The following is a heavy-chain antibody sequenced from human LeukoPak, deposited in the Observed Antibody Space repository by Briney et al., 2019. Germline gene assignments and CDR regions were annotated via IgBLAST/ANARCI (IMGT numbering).Heavy chain of an antibody. V-gene: IGHV3-23*01. Sequence: GGSLRLSCTASGFTLRSYAVSWVRQAPGKGLEWVSAISGSGGSTYYAESAKGRFTTSRDNSKNTVYLQMNSLRAEDTAVYYCAKDWGYGSGCPYYFDYWGQGTLVTVSS. CDR2: ISGSGGST. D-gene: IGHD3-10*01. CDR1: GFTLRSYA. J-gene: IGHJ4*02. CDR3: AKDWGYGSGCPYYFDY.